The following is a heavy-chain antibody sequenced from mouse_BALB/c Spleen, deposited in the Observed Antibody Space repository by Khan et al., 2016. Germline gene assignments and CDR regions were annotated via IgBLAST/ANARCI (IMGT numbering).Heavy chain of an antibody. Sequence: VQLQQSGPELVKPGASVKVSCKASGYRFTSYVIHWVKQKPGQGLEWIGYISPYNDDTKYNEKFKGKATLTSDKSSSTAYMELSSLTSEDSAVYYCARKLTGPFDYWGQGTTLTVSS. CDR1: GYRFTSYV. J-gene: IGHJ2*01. CDR2: ISPYNDDT. CDR3: ARKLTGPFDY. D-gene: IGHD4-1*01. V-gene: IGHV1S136*01.